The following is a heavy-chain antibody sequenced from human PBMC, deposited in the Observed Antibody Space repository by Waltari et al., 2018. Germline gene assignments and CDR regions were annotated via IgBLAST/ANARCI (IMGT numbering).Heavy chain of an antibody. D-gene: IGHD1-1*01. J-gene: IGHJ4*02. CDR1: AFPFSSYA. Sequence: EVQLLESGGGLVQPGGSLRLSCAASAFPFSSYAMRWVRQAPGKGLEWVATVGSGGSTYYADSVKGRFTISKDSPQNTLYLQMSSLRAEDTAVYYCARGSGYFFDYWGQGTLVTVSS. CDR2: VGSGGST. V-gene: IGHV3-23*01. CDR3: ARGSGYFFDY.